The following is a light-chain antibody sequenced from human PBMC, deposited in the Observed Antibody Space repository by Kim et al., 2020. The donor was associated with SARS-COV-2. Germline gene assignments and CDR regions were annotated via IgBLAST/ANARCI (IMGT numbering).Light chain of an antibody. CDR1: SLRSYY. V-gene: IGLV3-19*01. CDR2: GRN. CDR3: NSRDSSGNHLI. Sequence: ALGQKVRITCQGDSLRSYYASWYQQRPGQAPVLVIYGRNSRPSGIPDRFSGSRSGDTASLTITGAQAEDEADYYCNSRDSSGNHLIFGGGTQLTVL. J-gene: IGLJ2*01.